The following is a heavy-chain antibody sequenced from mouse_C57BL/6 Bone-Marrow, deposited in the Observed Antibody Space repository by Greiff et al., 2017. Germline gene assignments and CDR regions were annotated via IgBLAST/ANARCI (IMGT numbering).Heavy chain of an antibody. D-gene: IGHD1-1*01. V-gene: IGHV5-17*01. J-gene: IGHJ2*01. CDR2: ISSGSSTI. Sequence: DVHLVESGGGLVKPGGSLKLSCAASGFTFSDYGMHWVRQAPEKGLEWVAYISSGSSTIYYADTVKGRFTISGDNAKNTLFLQMTSLRSEDTAMYYCARRYYGSSDYWGQGTTRTVAS. CDR1: GFTFSDYG. CDR3: ARRYYGSSDY.